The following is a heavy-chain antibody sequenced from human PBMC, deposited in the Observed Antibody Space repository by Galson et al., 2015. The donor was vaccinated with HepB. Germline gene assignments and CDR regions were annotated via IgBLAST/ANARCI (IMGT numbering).Heavy chain of an antibody. J-gene: IGHJ6*02. D-gene: IGHD6-19*01. V-gene: IGHV3-30*18. CDR2: ISYDGINK. CDR1: GFTFSNYG. Sequence: SLRLSCAASGFTFSNYGMHWVRQAPGKGLEWVAVISYDGINKYYADSVKGRLTISRDNSNNTLYLQMSSLRTEDTAVYYCAKDGPGPEQWLVGRNFYYGMDVWGQGTTVTDPS. CDR3: AKDGPGPEQWLVGRNFYYGMDV.